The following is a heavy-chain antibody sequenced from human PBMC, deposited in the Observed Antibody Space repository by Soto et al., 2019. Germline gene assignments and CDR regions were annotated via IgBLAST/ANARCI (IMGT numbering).Heavy chain of an antibody. Sequence: QVQLQQWGAGLLKPSETLSLTCAVYGGSFSGYYWTWIRQSPGKGLEWIGQINHSGSTTYNPSLKSRVTISLATSKNQFSLQLSSVTAADTAVYYCARGLFSENYYSGGWYYFGYWGQGTLVTVSS. V-gene: IGHV4-34*01. CDR1: GGSFSGYY. J-gene: IGHJ4*02. CDR3: ARGLFSENYYSGGWYYFGY. CDR2: INHSGST. D-gene: IGHD1-26*01.